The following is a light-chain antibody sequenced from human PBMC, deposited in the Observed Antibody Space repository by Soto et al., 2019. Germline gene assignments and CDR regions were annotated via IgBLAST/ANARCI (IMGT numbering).Light chain of an antibody. V-gene: IGKV3-15*01. Sequence: EIVMTQSPATLSVSPGERATLSCRASQSVSRNLAWYQQKPGQTPRLLIFDASTRATGVPARFSGSGSGTEFTLTISSLQSEDFAVYYCQQYGSSGKFGQGTKVDIK. CDR3: QQYGSSGK. CDR1: QSVSRN. CDR2: DAS. J-gene: IGKJ1*01.